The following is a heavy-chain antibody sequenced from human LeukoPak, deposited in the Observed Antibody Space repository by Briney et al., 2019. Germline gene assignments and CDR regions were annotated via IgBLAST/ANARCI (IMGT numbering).Heavy chain of an antibody. CDR3: ARDSSQDSATTYYDALDM. D-gene: IGHD1-1*01. J-gene: IGHJ3*02. Sequence: HPGGSLRLSCAGSGFSFRRFWMTWVRQAPGRGLEWVANINGDGDGKRYAESVKDRFTISRDNARSVGRLQIHSLRDEDTALYYCARDSSQDSATTYYDALDMWGQGKMVTVSS. CDR2: INGDGDGK. V-gene: IGHV3-7*01. CDR1: GFSFRRFW.